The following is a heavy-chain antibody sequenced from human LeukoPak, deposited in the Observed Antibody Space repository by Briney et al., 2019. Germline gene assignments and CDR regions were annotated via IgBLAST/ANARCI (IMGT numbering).Heavy chain of an antibody. CDR2: INPNSGGT. J-gene: IGHJ6*02. Sequence: ASVKVSCKASGYTFTGYYMHWVRQAPGQGLEWMGWINPNSGGTNYAQKFQGRVTMTRDTSISTAYMELSRLRSDDTAVYYCASTSSDYYYYGMDVWGQGTTVTASS. V-gene: IGHV1-2*02. D-gene: IGHD2/OR15-2a*01. CDR1: GYTFTGYY. CDR3: ASTSSDYYYYGMDV.